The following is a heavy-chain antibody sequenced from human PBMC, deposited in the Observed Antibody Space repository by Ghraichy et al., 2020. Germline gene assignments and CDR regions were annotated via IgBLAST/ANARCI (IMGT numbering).Heavy chain of an antibody. CDR2: IYYSGST. J-gene: IGHJ4*02. CDR1: GGSISSYY. V-gene: IGHV4-59*08. D-gene: IGHD3/OR15-3a*01. CDR3: ARHFYGFRFDY. Sequence: SETLSLTCTVSGGSISSYYWSWIRQPPGKGLEWIGYIYYSGSTNYNPSLKSRVTISVDTSKNQFSLKLSSVTAADTAVYYCARHFYGFRFDYWGQGTLVTVSS.